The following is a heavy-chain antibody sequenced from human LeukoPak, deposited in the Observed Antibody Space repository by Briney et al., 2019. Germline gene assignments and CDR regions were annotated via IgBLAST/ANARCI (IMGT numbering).Heavy chain of an antibody. CDR1: GYTFTSYG. CDR3: ARVGLGAAAGNWFDP. V-gene: IGHV1-18*01. CDR2: ISAYNGNT. Sequence: ASVKVSCKASGYTFTSYGISWVRQAPGQGLEWMGWISAYNGNTNYAQKLQGRVTMTTDTSTSTAYMELRSLRSDHTAVYYCARVGLGAAAGNWFDPWGQGTLVTVSS. D-gene: IGHD6-13*01. J-gene: IGHJ5*02.